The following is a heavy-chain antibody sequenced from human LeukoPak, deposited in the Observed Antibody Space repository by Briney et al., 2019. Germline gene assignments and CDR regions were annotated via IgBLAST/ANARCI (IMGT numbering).Heavy chain of an antibody. V-gene: IGHV4-31*03. CDR1: GGSTSSGGYY. CDR3: ARARTTMVRGVRNPYFDY. D-gene: IGHD3-10*01. Sequence: SETLSLTCTVSGGSTSSGGYYWSWIRQHPGKGLEWIGYIYYSGSTYYNPSLKSRVTISVDTSKNQFSLKLSSVTAADTAVYYCARARTTMVRGVRNPYFDYWGQGTLVTVSS. CDR2: IYYSGST. J-gene: IGHJ4*02.